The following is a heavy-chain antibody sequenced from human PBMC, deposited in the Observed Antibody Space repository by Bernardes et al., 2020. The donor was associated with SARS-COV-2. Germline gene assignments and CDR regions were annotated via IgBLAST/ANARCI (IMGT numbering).Heavy chain of an antibody. D-gene: IGHD3-10*01. J-gene: IGHJ6*02. CDR1: GFTFSSYG. CDR3: AREKEKLQELLWFGELLLGGGMDV. Sequence: GGSLRLSCAASGFTFSSYGMHWVRQAPGKGLEWVAVISYDGSNKYYADSVKGRFTISRDNSKNTLYLQMNSLRAEDTAVYYCAREKEKLQELLWFGELLLGGGMDVWGQGTTVTVSS. V-gene: IGHV3-30*03. CDR2: ISYDGSNK.